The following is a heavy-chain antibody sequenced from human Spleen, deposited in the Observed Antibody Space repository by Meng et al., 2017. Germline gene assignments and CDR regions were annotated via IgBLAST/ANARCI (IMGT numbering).Heavy chain of an antibody. CDR3: ARRSPGTNWADFDF. D-gene: IGHD1-1*01. J-gene: IGHJ4*01. V-gene: IGHV5-51*01. CDR2: IFPYDSDT. CDR1: GYTFTTYW. Sequence: GESLKISCQGSGYTFTTYWIGWVRQMPGKGLEWMGVIFPYDSDTKYSPSLEGQISFSVDKSISTAYLHWTSREPSDTAIYYCARRSPGTNWADFDFWGQGTLVTVSS.